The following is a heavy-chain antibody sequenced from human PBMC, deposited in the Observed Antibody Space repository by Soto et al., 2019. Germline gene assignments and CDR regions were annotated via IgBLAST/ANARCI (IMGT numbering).Heavy chain of an antibody. D-gene: IGHD2-15*01. V-gene: IGHV3-9*01. CDR1: GFTIDDYA. CDR2: ISWNSGSI. J-gene: IGHJ4*02. CDR3: AKDILRWCSGGSCPVDY. Sequence: EVQLVESGGGLVQPGRSLRLSCAASGFTIDDYAMHWVRQAPGKGLEWVSGISWNSGSIGYADSVKGRFTISRDNAKNSLYLQMNSLRAEDTALYYCAKDILRWCSGGSCPVDYWGQGTLVTVSS.